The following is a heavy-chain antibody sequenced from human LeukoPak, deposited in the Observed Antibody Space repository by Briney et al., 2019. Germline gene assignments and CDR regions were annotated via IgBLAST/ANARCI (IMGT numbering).Heavy chain of an antibody. CDR1: GFTFSSYG. Sequence: SGGSLRLSCAASGFTFSSYGMHWVRQAPGKGLEWVAVISYDGSNKYYADSVKGRFTISRDNSKNTLYLQMNSLRAEDTAVYYCAKVGRYYYDSSGYFDYWGQGTLATVSP. CDR2: ISYDGSNK. V-gene: IGHV3-30*18. D-gene: IGHD3-22*01. CDR3: AKVGRYYYDSSGYFDY. J-gene: IGHJ4*02.